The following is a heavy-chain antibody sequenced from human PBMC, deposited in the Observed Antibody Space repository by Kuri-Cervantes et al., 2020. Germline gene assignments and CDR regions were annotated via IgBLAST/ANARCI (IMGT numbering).Heavy chain of an antibody. V-gene: IGHV3-30*03. D-gene: IGHD1-1*01. CDR2: ISNDGNNK. CDR3: AYWAGTVYNWYGPFDF. CDR1: GFTFSSYW. J-gene: IGHJ4*02. Sequence: GGSLRLSCAASGFTFSSYWMHWVRQAPGKGLEWVTVISNDGNNKYYADSVKGRFTISRDNSKNTLFLQMNSLRAEDTAVYYCAYWAGTVYNWYGPFDFWGQGTLVTVSS.